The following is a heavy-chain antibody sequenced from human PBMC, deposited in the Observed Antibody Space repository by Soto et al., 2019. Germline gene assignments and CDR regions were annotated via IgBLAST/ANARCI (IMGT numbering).Heavy chain of an antibody. Sequence: SVKVSCKASGGTFSSYAISWVRQAPGQGLEWMGGIIPIFGTANYAQKFQGRVTIAADESTSTAYMELSSLRSEDTAVYYCAGTYSWADRQIYGMDVWGQGTTVTVSS. V-gene: IGHV1-69*13. J-gene: IGHJ6*02. CDR3: AGTYSWADRQIYGMDV. CDR1: GGTFSSYA. CDR2: IIPIFGTA. D-gene: IGHD5-12*01.